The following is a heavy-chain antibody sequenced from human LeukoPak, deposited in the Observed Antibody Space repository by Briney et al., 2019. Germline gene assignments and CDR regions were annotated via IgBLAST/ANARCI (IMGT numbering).Heavy chain of an antibody. V-gene: IGHV3-30*18. CDR3: AKDHLGYYDSSPLDY. CDR1: GFTFSSYG. Sequence: GRSLRLSCAASGFTFSSYGMHWVRQAPGKGLEWVAVISYDGSNKYYADSVKGRFTISRDNSKNTLYLQMNSLRAEDTAVYYCAKDHLGYYDSSPLDYWGQGTLVTVSS. CDR2: ISYDGSNK. J-gene: IGHJ4*02. D-gene: IGHD3-22*01.